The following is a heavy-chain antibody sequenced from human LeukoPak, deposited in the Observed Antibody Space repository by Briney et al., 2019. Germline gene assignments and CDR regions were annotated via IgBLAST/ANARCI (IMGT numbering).Heavy chain of an antibody. CDR1: GFTFDDYG. CDR3: ARGRLYYYDSSGYLLMDYFDY. CDR2: INWNGGST. V-gene: IGHV3-20*04. Sequence: GGSLRLSCAASGFTFDDYGMSWVRQAPGKGLEWVSGINWNGGSTGYADSVKGRFTISRDNAKNSLYLQMNSLRAEDTALYYCARGRLYYYDSSGYLLMDYFDYWGQGTLVAVSS. J-gene: IGHJ4*02. D-gene: IGHD3-22*01.